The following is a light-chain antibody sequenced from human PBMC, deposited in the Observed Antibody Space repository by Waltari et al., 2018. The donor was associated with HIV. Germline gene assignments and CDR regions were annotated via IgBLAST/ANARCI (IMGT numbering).Light chain of an antibody. CDR3: ATWDDTLSGHVV. CDR1: RSPTGSNH. Sequence: QSVLTQPPSASGTPGQRITISCSGSRSPTGSNHVYWSQQLPGTAPKLLISRNNQRPSGVPDRFSGSKSGTSASLAISGLRSEDEADYYCATWDDTLSGHVVFGGGTKLNVL. J-gene: IGLJ2*01. V-gene: IGLV1-47*01. CDR2: RNN.